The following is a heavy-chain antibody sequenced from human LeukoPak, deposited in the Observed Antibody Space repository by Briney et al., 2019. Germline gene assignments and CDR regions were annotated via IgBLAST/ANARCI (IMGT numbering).Heavy chain of an antibody. V-gene: IGHV1-58*02. Sequence: SVKVSCKASGFTFTSSAMHWVRQARGQRLEWIGWVVVGSGNTSYAQKFQERVTITRDMSTSTAYMGLSSLRSEDTAVYYCAARRGIAVNWFDPWGQGTLVTVSS. D-gene: IGHD6-19*01. CDR2: VVVGSGNT. CDR3: AARRGIAVNWFDP. CDR1: GFTFTSSA. J-gene: IGHJ5*02.